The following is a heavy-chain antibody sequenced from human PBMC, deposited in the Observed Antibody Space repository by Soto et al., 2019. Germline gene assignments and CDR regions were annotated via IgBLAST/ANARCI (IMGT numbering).Heavy chain of an antibody. V-gene: IGHV1-69*01. CDR1: GGSFSSYA. D-gene: IGHD3-10*01. CDR3: ARDLRRYDYGSVSPNWFDP. J-gene: IGHJ5*02. CDR2: IIPIFGTA. Sequence: QVQLVQSGAGVKKPGSSVKVSCKASGGSFSSYAISWVRQAPGQGLEWMGGIIPIFGTANYAQKFQGRVTITADEAMSTAYMDLSSLRSEDTAVYDCARDLRRYDYGSVSPNWFDPWGQGTLVTVAS.